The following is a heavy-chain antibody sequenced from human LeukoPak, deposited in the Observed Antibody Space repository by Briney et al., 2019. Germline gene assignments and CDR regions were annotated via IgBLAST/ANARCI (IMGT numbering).Heavy chain of an antibody. J-gene: IGHJ3*02. CDR1: GDSISSYY. CDR2: MFYNVST. Sequence: SETLSLTCTVSGDSISSYYWNWIRQSPGKGVEWIAYMFYNVSTNYSPSLKSRVTISVDTSKNQFSLKLISVTAADTAVYFCARQGSGRAFDIWGQGTMVTVSS. V-gene: IGHV4-59*08. CDR3: ARQGSGRAFDI.